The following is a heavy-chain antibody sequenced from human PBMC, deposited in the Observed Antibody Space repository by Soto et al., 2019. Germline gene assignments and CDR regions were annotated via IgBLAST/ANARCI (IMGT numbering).Heavy chain of an antibody. CDR1: GFTFSSSA. D-gene: IGHD2-15*01. J-gene: IGHJ6*03. V-gene: IGHV3-23*01. Sequence: PGGSLRLSCAASGFTFSSSAMSWVRQAPGKGLEWVSAISPSGGSTYYADSVKGRFTISRDNSKSTLFLQMNSLRAEDTAVYYCAKRVVAPYYYMDVWGKGTTVTVSS. CDR3: AKRVVAPYYYMDV. CDR2: ISPSGGST.